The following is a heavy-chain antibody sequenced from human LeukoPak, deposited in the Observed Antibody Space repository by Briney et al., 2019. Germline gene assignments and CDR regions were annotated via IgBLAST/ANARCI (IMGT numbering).Heavy chain of an antibody. J-gene: IGHJ6*02. CDR1: GGTFSSYA. D-gene: IGHD5-18*01. V-gene: IGHV1-69*17. Sequence: SVKVSCKASGGTFSSYAISWVRQAPGQGLEWMGGIIPIFGIANYAQKFQGRVTITADKSTSTAYMELSSLRSEDTAVYYCARSIQLWPEGYYGMDVWGQGTTVTVSS. CDR3: ARSIQLWPEGYYGMDV. CDR2: IIPIFGIA.